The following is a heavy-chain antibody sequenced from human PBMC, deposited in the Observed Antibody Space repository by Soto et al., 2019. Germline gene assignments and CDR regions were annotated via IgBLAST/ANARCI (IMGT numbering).Heavy chain of an antibody. CDR2: ISGRGGST. Sequence: EVPLLESGGGLVQPGGSLRLACAAAGFPFSRYALSWVRQAPGKGLEWVSAISGRGGSTYYADSVKGRFTISRDNPKNTLYLQMNSLRAEDTAVYYCAKDHSGSSSRYFQHWGQGTLVNGSS. CDR1: GFPFSRYA. J-gene: IGHJ1*01. V-gene: IGHV3-23*01. CDR3: AKDHSGSSSRYFQH. D-gene: IGHD1-26*01.